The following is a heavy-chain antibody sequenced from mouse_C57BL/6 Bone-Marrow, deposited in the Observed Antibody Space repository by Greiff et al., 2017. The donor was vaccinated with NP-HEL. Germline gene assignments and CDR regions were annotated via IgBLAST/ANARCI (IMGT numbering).Heavy chain of an antibody. Sequence: VQLVESGPELVKPGASVKISCKASGYAFSSSWMNWVKQRPGKGLEWIGQIYPGDGDTNYNEKFKGKATLTADQSSSTAYMQLSSLTSEDSAVYFCARSLTGLAWFAYWGQGTLVTVSA. CDR2: IYPGDGDT. V-gene: IGHV1-82*01. D-gene: IGHD4-1*01. CDR3: ARSLTGLAWFAY. CDR1: GYAFSSSW. J-gene: IGHJ3*01.